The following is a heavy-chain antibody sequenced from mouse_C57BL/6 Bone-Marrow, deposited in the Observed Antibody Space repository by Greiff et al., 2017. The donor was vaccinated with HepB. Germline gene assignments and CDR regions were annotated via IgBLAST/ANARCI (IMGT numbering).Heavy chain of an antibody. CDR1: GFTFSSYT. D-gene: IGHD2-3*01. J-gene: IGHJ1*03. CDR3: ARHRGGGYYDWYFDV. CDR2: ISGGGGNT. V-gene: IGHV5-9*01. Sequence: EVKVVESGRGLVKPGGSLKLSCAASGFTFSSYTMSWVRQTPEKRLEWVATISGGGGNTYYPDSVKGRFTISRDNAKNTLYLQMSSLRSEDTALYYCARHRGGGYYDWYFDVWGTGTTVTVSS.